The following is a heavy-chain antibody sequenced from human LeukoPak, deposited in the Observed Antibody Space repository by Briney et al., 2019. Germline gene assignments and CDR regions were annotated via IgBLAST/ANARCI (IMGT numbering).Heavy chain of an antibody. CDR2: ISSSSTYI. V-gene: IGHV3-21*04. D-gene: IGHD3-22*01. J-gene: IGHJ3*02. CDR1: GFTFSSYS. Sequence: GGSLRLSCAASGFTFSSYSINWVRQAPGKGLEWVSSISSSSTYIYYADSVKGRFTISRDNAKNSLYLQMNSLRAEDTAVYFCAKDPRSMIQAFDIWGQGTMVTVSS. CDR3: AKDPRSMIQAFDI.